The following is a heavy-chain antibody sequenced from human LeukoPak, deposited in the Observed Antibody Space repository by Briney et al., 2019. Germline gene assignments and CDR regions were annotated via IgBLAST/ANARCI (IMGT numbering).Heavy chain of an antibody. V-gene: IGHV3-33*01. D-gene: IGHD3-10*01. CDR3: ARGVWFGVSNAFDI. CDR1: GFTFSSYG. CDR2: IWYDGSNK. J-gene: IGHJ3*02. Sequence: GGSLRLSCAASGFTFSSYGMHWVRQAPGKGLEWVAVIWYDGSNKYYADSVKGRFTISRDNSRNTLYLQMNSLRAEDTAVYYCARGVWFGVSNAFDIWGQGTMVTVSS.